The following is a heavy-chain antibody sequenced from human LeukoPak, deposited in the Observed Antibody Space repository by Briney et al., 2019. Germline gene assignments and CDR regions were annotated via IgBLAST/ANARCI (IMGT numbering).Heavy chain of an antibody. CDR2: IIPIFGTA. CDR3: ARDDGCSSTSCYTNGYYGMDV. J-gene: IGHJ6*02. V-gene: IGHV1-69*01. D-gene: IGHD2-2*02. Sequence: GAPVKVSCKASGGTFSSYAISWVRQAPGQGLEWMGGIIPIFGTANYAQKFQGRVTITADESTSTAYMELSSLRSEDTAVYYCARDDGCSSTSCYTNGYYGMDVWGQGTTVTVSS. CDR1: GGTFSSYA.